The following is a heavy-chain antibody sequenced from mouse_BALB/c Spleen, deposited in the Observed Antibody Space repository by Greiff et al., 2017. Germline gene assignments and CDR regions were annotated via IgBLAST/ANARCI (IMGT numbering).Heavy chain of an antibody. J-gene: IGHJ4*01. D-gene: IGHD1-1*01. V-gene: IGHV1S81*02. Sequence: QVQLKQPGAELVKPGASVKLSCTASGYTFTSYWMHWVQQRPGQGLEWIGEINPSNGRTNYNEKFKSKATLTVDKSSSTAYMQLSSLTSEDSAVYYCASPYYYGSSGYAMDYWGQGTSVTVSS. CDR2: INPSNGRT. CDR3: ASPYYYGSSGYAMDY. CDR1: GYTFTSYW.